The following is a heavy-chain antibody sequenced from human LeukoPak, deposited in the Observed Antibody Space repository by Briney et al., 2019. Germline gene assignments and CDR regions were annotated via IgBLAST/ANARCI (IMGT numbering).Heavy chain of an antibody. Sequence: TSETLSLTCTVSGGSISSSYRSWIRQPPGKGLEWIGYIYYSGSTNYNPSLKSRVTISVDTSKNQFSLKLSSVTAADTAVYYCARLRGSGWVIDYWGQGTLVTVSS. CDR1: GGSISSSY. V-gene: IGHV4-59*08. CDR2: IYYSGST. J-gene: IGHJ4*02. CDR3: ARLRGSGWVIDY. D-gene: IGHD6-19*01.